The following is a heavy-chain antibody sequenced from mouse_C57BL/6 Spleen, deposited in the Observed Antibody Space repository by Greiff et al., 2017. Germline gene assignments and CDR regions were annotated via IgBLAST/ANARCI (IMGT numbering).Heavy chain of an antibody. J-gene: IGHJ2*01. CDR3: ARCGRVAPYFDY. V-gene: IGHV1-59*01. Sequence: QVQLQQPGAELVRPGTSVKLSCKASGYTFPSYWMHWVKQRPGQGLEWIGVIDPSDSYTNYNQKFKGKATLTVDTSSSTAYMQLSSLTSEDSAVYYCARCGRVAPYFDYWGQGTTLTVSS. CDR1: GYTFPSYW. CDR2: IDPSDSYT. D-gene: IGHD1-1*01.